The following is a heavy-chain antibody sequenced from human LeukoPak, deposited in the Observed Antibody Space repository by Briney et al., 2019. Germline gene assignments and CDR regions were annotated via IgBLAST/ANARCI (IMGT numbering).Heavy chain of an antibody. CDR3: AKDMGVVSSLDY. Sequence: PGRSLRLSCAASGFTFDDYAMHWVRQAPGKGLECVSGISWNSGSIGYADSVKGRFTISRDNAKNSLYLQMNSLRAEDTALYYCAKDMGVVSSLDYWGQGTLVTVSS. CDR2: ISWNSGSI. V-gene: IGHV3-9*01. CDR1: GFTFDDYA. D-gene: IGHD6-13*01. J-gene: IGHJ4*02.